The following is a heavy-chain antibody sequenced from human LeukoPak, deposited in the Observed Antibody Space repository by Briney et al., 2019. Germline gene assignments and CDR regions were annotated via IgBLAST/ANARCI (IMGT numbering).Heavy chain of an antibody. CDR3: ARGRAQNEDQWLLQGY. J-gene: IGHJ4*02. CDR2: ISPNSGGT. V-gene: IGHV1-2*02. D-gene: IGHD5-12*01. CDR1: GYTFTAYY. Sequence: ASVKVSCKASGYTFTAYYIHWVRQAPGQGLEWMGWISPNSGGTNYAQKFQGRVTVTRDTPISTAYMELSGLISDDTAVYYCARGRAQNEDQWLLQGYWGQGTPVTISS.